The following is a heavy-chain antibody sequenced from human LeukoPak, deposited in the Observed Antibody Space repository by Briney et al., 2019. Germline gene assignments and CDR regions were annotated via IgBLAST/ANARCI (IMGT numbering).Heavy chain of an antibody. J-gene: IGHJ4*02. CDR1: GGSISSYF. CDR2: IYYSGST. Sequence: SETLSLTCTVSGGSISSYFWTWIRQPPGKGLEWIGYIYYSGSTNYNPSLKSRVTISIDTSKNQFPLKLSSVTAADTAVYYCARGTVEMATILDYWGQGTLVTVSS. CDR3: ARGTVEMATILDY. V-gene: IGHV4-59*08. D-gene: IGHD5-24*01.